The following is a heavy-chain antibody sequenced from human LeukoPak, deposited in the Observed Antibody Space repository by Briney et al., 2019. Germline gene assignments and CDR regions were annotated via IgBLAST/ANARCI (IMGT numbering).Heavy chain of an antibody. Sequence: PGGSLRLSCAASGFTVSSNDMSWVRQAPGKGLEWVSLIYSGGNAYYADSVKGRFTISRDNSKNTLYLQMNSLRAEDTAVYYCARDSLGDFDYWGQGTLVTVSS. CDR1: GFTVSSND. D-gene: IGHD7-27*01. J-gene: IGHJ4*02. V-gene: IGHV3-53*01. CDR2: IYSGGNA. CDR3: ARDSLGDFDY.